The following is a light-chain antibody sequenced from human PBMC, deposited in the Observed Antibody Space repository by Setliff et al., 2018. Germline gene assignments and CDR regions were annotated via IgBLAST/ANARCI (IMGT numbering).Light chain of an antibody. CDR2: DVT. J-gene: IGLJ2*01. CDR1: SRDVGGYNF. Sequence: QSALTPPAAVSGSPGQSIAISCTGTSRDVGGYNFVSWYQHHPDKAPKLLIYDVTVRPSGVSDRFSGSKSGNTASLTISGLQAEDEADYYCLSYTSDTTHAVFGGGTK. CDR3: LSYTSDTTHAV. V-gene: IGLV2-14*03.